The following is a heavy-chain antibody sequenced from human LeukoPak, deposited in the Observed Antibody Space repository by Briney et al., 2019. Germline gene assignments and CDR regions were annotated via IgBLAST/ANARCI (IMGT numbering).Heavy chain of an antibody. CDR1: GFTFSDHY. D-gene: IGHD3-22*01. V-gene: IGHV3-72*01. J-gene: IGHJ4*02. CDR3: TRGDYYDSSGY. Sequence: GGSLRLSCAASGFTFSDHYMDWVRQAPGKGLEWVGRSRKRANSYTTEYAASVKGRFTISRDDSKNSLYLQMNSLKTEDTAVYYCTRGDYYDSSGYWGQGILVTVSS. CDR2: SRKRANSYTT.